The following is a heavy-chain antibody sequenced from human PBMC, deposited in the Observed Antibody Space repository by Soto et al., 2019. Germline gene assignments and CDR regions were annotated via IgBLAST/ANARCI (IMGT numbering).Heavy chain of an antibody. CDR2: INSDGSST. J-gene: IGHJ3*02. CDR1: GFPFSSYW. Sequence: GGSLRLSCAASGFPFSSYWMHWVRQAPGKGLVWVSRINSDGSSTSYEDSLKGRFTISSDKAKNALYLQMNSMRAEDTSVYYCARDVRGAAAGTDAFDIWGQGTM. V-gene: IGHV3-74*01. D-gene: IGHD6-13*01. CDR3: ARDVRGAAAGTDAFDI.